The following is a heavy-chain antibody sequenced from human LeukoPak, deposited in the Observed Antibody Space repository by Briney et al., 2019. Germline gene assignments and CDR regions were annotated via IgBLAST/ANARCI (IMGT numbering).Heavy chain of an antibody. CDR2: INWNGGST. J-gene: IGHJ4*02. V-gene: IGHV3-20*04. D-gene: IGHD1-26*01. CDR1: GFTFDDYG. CDR3: ARDGLGLELLNYFDY. Sequence: AGGSLRLSCAASGFTFDDYGMSWVRQAPGKGLEWVSGINWNGGSTGYADSVKGRFTISRDNAKNSLYLQMNSLRAEDTALYYCARDGLGLELLNYFDYWGQGTLVTVSS.